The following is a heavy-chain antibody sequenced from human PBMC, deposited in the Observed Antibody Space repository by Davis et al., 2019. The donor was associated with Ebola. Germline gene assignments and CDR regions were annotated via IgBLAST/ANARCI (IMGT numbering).Heavy chain of an antibody. CDR2: INLFGST. Sequence: MPGGSLRLSCAVYGGSFSGYYWTWIRQPPGKGLEWIGEINLFGSTNYNPSLKSRVTISVDTSKNQFFLSLSSVTASDMAVYYCARGVDYGERPPDYWGQGTLVTVSS. CDR3: ARGVDYGERPPDY. V-gene: IGHV4-34*01. CDR1: GGSFSGYY. J-gene: IGHJ4*02. D-gene: IGHD4-17*01.